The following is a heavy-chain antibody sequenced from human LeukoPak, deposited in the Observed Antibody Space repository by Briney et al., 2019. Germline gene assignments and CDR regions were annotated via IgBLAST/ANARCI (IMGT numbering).Heavy chain of an antibody. CDR2: ISAYNGNT. J-gene: IGHJ5*02. D-gene: IGHD1-26*01. CDR3: ARGPHALPPWEPPDKGFDP. Sequence: ASVKVSCKASGYTFTSYGISWVRQAPGQGLEWMGWISAYNGNTNYAQKLQGRITMTTDTSTSTAYMELRSLRSDDTAVYYCARGPHALPPWEPPDKGFDPWGQGTLVTVSS. CDR1: GYTFTSYG. V-gene: IGHV1-18*01.